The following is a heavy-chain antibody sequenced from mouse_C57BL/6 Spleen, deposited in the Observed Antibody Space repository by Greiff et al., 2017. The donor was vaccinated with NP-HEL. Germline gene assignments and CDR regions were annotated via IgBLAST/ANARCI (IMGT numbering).Heavy chain of an antibody. CDR2: IDPENGDT. Sequence: VQLQQSGAELVRPGASVKLSCTASGFNIKDDYMHWVKQRPEQGLEWIGWIDPENGDTEYASKFQGKATITADTSSNTAYLQLSSLTSEDTAVYYCTYGSSPWYFDVWGTGTTVTVSS. D-gene: IGHD1-1*01. V-gene: IGHV14-4*01. CDR3: TYGSSPWYFDV. CDR1: GFNIKDDY. J-gene: IGHJ1*03.